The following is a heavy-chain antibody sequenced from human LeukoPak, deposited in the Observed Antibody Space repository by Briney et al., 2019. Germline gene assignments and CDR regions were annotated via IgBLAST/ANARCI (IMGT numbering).Heavy chain of an antibody. V-gene: IGHV4-4*02. CDR1: GGSISSSNW. D-gene: IGHD2-2*01. CDR2: IYHSGST. Sequence: PSETLSLTCAVSGGSISSSNWWSWVRQPPGKGLEWIGEIYHSGSTNYNPSLKSRVTISVDKSKNQFSLKLSSVTAADTAVYYCARSVEGSIYYGMDVWGKGTTVTVSS. J-gene: IGHJ6*04. CDR3: ARSVEGSIYYGMDV.